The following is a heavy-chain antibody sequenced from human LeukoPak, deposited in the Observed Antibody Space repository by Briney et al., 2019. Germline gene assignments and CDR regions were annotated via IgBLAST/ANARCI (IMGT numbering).Heavy chain of an antibody. CDR3: AKDTSIGKYCTNGVCSPFDY. CDR2: ISDSGDYT. V-gene: IGHV3-23*01. J-gene: IGHJ4*02. Sequence: PGGSLRLSCADSGFTFSSYAMCWVRQAPGQGLEWVSVISDSGDYTSYADSVRGRFTISRDNSRNTLYLQMISLRPEDTAVYYCAKDTSIGKYCTNGVCSPFDYWGQGTLVTVSS. CDR1: GFTFSSYA. D-gene: IGHD2-8*01.